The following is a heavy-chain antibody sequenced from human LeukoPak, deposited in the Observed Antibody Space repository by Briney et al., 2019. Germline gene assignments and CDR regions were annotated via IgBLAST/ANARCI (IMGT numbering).Heavy chain of an antibody. V-gene: IGHV4-39*01. CDR1: GGSISNSRYY. D-gene: IGHD6-19*01. CDR3: ARQGQWLVQGSIDY. CDR2: SYYSGIT. Sequence: SETLSLTCTVSGGSISNSRYYWGWIRQPPGKGLEWIGTSYYSGITYYSPSLKSRVTISVDTSKNQFSLKLTSVTAADTAVYYCARQGQWLVQGSIDYWGQGTLVTVSS. J-gene: IGHJ4*02.